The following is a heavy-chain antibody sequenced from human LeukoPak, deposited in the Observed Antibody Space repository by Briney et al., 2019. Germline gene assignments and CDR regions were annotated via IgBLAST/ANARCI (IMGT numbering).Heavy chain of an antibody. Sequence: SGPALVKPTQTLTLTCTFSGFSLSTSGMRVSWIRQRPGKALDWLARIDWDDDKFYSTSLKTRLTISKDTSKNQVVLTMTNMDPVDTATYYCARELEVRGEHAFDIWGQGTMVTVSS. CDR1: GFSLSTSGMR. CDR2: IDWDDDK. CDR3: ARELEVRGEHAFDI. V-gene: IGHV2-70*04. D-gene: IGHD3-10*01. J-gene: IGHJ3*02.